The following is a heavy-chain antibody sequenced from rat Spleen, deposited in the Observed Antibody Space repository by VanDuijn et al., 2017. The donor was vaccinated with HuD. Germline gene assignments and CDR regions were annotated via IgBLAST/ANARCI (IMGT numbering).Heavy chain of an antibody. Sequence: QVQLKESGPGLVQPSETLSLTCTVSGFSLTSYSVSWVRQPSGKGPEWMGRMWYDGDTAYNSALKSRLSISRDTSKNQVFLKMNSLQTDDTGTYYCTRERLYYGYNYWYFDFWGPGTMVTVSS. CDR3: TRERLYYGYNYWYFDF. V-gene: IGHV2-63*01. CDR2: MWYDGDT. D-gene: IGHD1-9*01. J-gene: IGHJ1*01. CDR1: GFSLTSYS.